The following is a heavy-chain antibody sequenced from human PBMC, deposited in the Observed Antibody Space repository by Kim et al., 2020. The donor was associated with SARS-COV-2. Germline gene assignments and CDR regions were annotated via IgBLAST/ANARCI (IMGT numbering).Heavy chain of an antibody. CDR1: GGSISSSNW. Sequence: SETLSLTCAVSGGSISSSNWWSWVRQPPGKGLGWIGEIYHSGSTNYNPSLKSRVTISVDKSKNQFSLKLGSVIAADTAVYYCARDILGWGYYGSGNHMGAFDIWGEGTMVTVSS. CDR3: ARDILGWGYYGSGNHMGAFDI. J-gene: IGHJ3*02. CDR2: IYHSGST. D-gene: IGHD3-10*01. V-gene: IGHV4-4*02.